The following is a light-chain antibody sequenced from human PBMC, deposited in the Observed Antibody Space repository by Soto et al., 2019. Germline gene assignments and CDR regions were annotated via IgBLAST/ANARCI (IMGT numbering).Light chain of an antibody. CDR1: SSYVGGYNH. J-gene: IGLJ1*01. CDR2: GLS. Sequence: QRALTSPASVPPYRSRTTTLSRTRTSSYVGGYNHVPWSQQCPGKAPMLMMSGLSYRPSCLSTRVSVSKSGNTASLTISGLQAEDEADYYCSSYTRSSTHDFGSGTNVTVL. V-gene: IGLV2-14*03. CDR3: SSYTRSSTHD.